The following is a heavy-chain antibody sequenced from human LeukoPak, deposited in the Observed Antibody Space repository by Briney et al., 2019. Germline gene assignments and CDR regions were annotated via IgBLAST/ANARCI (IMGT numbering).Heavy chain of an antibody. CDR1: GFTFSSYG. CDR3: AKDRRGLHYFDY. D-gene: IGHD5-12*01. J-gene: IGHJ4*02. V-gene: IGHV3-30*02. CDR2: IRYDGSNK. Sequence: GGSLRLSWAASGFTFSSYGMRWVRQAPGKGLEWVAFIRYDGSNKYYADSGKGRFTISRDNSKNTLYLQMNSLRAEDTAVYYCAKDRRGLHYFDYWGQGTLVTVSS.